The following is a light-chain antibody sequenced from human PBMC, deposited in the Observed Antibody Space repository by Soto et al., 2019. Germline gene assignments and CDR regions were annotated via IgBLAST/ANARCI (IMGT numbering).Light chain of an antibody. V-gene: IGKV1-5*03. CDR3: QQLNSYPLT. Sequence: DIQMNQSPSTLSGSVGDRVTITCRASQTISSWLAWYQQKPGKAPKLLIYKASTLKSGVPSRFSGSGSGTEFTLTISSLQPDDFATYYCQQLNSYPLTFGGGTKVDI. J-gene: IGKJ4*01. CDR1: QTISSW. CDR2: KAS.